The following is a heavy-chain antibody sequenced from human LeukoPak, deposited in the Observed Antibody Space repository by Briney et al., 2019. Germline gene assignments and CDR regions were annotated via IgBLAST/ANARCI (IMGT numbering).Heavy chain of an antibody. D-gene: IGHD1-26*01. V-gene: IGHV4-39*01. CDR2: IYYSGST. Sequence: KAGGSLRLSCAASGFTFSSYSMNWVRQPPRKGLEWIGSIYYSGSTYYNPSLKSRVTISVDTSKNQFSLKLSSVTAADTAVYYCARLGGSEGAFDIWGQGTMVTVSS. CDR1: GFTFSSYSMN. J-gene: IGHJ3*02. CDR3: ARLGGSEGAFDI.